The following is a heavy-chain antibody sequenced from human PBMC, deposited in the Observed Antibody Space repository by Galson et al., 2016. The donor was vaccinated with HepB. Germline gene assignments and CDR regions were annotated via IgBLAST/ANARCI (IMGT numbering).Heavy chain of an antibody. V-gene: IGHV1-18*01. CDR3: ARDERDFRSGYFVYFDY. CDR2: ISAYNGNT. Sequence: SVKVSCKASGYSFTTYGTSWVRQAPGQGLEWMGWISAYNGNTNYAQKFQGRVTMTTDTSTSTAYMELRYLRSDDTAVYYCARDERDFRSGYFVYFDYWGQGTLGIVSS. D-gene: IGHD3-3*01. CDR1: GYSFTTYG. J-gene: IGHJ4*02.